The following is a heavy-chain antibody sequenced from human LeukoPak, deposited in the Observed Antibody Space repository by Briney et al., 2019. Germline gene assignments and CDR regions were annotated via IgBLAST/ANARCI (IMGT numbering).Heavy chain of an antibody. D-gene: IGHD3-10*01. CDR3: AAYGSGTVDC. V-gene: IGHV4-59*08. Sequence: SETLSLTCTVSGGSISSYYWSWIRQPPGKGLEWIGYIYYSGSTNYNPSLKSRVTISVDTSKNQFSLKLSSVTAADTAVYYCAAYGSGTVDCWGQGTLVTVSS. J-gene: IGHJ4*02. CDR1: GGSISSYY. CDR2: IYYSGST.